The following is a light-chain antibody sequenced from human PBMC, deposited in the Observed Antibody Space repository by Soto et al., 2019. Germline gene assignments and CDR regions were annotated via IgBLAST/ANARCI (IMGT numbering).Light chain of an antibody. CDR1: QSVSSN. V-gene: IGKV3-15*01. CDR2: GAS. CDR3: QHYNNWPPWT. J-gene: IGKJ1*01. Sequence: EIVMTQSQATLSVSPGERVTLSCRASQSVSSNLAWYQHKPGQAPRLLIFGASTRATGIPARFSGSGSGTEFTLTISSLQSEDCAVYYCQHYNNWPPWTFGQGTKVEIK.